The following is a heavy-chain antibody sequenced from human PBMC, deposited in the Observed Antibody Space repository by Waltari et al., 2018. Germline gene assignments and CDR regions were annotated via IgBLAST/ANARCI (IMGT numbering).Heavy chain of an antibody. D-gene: IGHD3-22*01. CDR2: ILRDGET. V-gene: IGHV3-53*01. CDR3: ASDGDDYHDSNIYYPFAY. J-gene: IGHJ4*02. Sequence: EVRLVESGGGLIQPGGSLRLSCAASGFHVSPNFLNWVRQAPGKGLGWVSIILRDGETYDPESVRGRFTTSRDNSNNTVFLQMGGLRVEDSALYYCASDGDDYHDSNIYYPFAYWGQGTLVSVSS. CDR1: GFHVSPNF.